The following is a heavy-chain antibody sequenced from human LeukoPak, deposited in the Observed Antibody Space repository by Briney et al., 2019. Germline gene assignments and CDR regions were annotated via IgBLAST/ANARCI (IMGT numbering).Heavy chain of an antibody. Sequence: GGSLRLSCAASGFTFSSYTMNWVRQAPGKGLEWVSSISSSSYIYYADSVKGRLTISRDNAKNSLYLQMNSLRAEDTAVYYCARDPTPRYCSGGSCYTHYGMDVWGQGTTVTVSS. CDR2: ISSSSYI. CDR3: ARDPTPRYCSGGSCYTHYGMDV. V-gene: IGHV3-21*01. CDR1: GFTFSSYT. D-gene: IGHD2-15*01. J-gene: IGHJ6*02.